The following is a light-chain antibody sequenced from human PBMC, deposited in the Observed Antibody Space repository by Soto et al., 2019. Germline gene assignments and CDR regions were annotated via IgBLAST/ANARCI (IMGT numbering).Light chain of an antibody. CDR2: EGS. CDR1: TYGFETYNQ. CDR3: SSYVGDSAYA. V-gene: IGLV2-23*01. Sequence: QSVLTQPASMSGSPGQSITISCSGTTYGFETYNQVSWYQQHPGKAPKILIYEGSKRPSGVSNRFSGSKSGNMASLTISGLQAEDEADYFCSSYVGDSAYAFGTGTKVTVL. J-gene: IGLJ1*01.